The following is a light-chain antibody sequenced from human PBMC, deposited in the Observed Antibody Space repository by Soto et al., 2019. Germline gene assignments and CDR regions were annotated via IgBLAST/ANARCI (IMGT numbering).Light chain of an antibody. J-gene: IGKJ1*01. Sequence: DVVMTQSPRSLPVTLGQSASISCRSSPGLVFTDGSTFLNWFQQRPGQSPRRLIYKVSNRDSGVQARFSASGSGTDFTLKISRVEAEDVGIYYCMQGTRWPWTFGQGTKVEIK. CDR3: MQGTRWPWT. V-gene: IGKV2-30*01. CDR1: PGLVFTDGSTF. CDR2: KVS.